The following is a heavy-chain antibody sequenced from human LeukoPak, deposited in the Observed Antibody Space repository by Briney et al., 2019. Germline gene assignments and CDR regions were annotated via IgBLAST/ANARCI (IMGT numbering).Heavy chain of an antibody. Sequence: SETLFLTCTVSGGPISSYYWTWIRQPPGKGLEWIGHIFYTGSSNYNPSLKSRVTISLDRSNNHLSMRLTSVTAADTAVYYCARAGAWQIDPWGQGTLVTVSS. CDR1: GGPISSYY. J-gene: IGHJ5*02. V-gene: IGHV4-59*01. D-gene: IGHD3-10*01. CDR3: ARAGAWQIDP. CDR2: IFYTGSS.